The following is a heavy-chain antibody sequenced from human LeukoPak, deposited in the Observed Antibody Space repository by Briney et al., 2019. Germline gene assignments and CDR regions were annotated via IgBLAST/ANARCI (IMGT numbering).Heavy chain of an antibody. CDR1: GFTVSSNY. J-gene: IGHJ5*02. Sequence: PGGSLRLSCAASGFTVSSNYMSWVRQAPGKGLEWVPVIYSGGSTYYADSVKGRFTISRDNSKNTLYLQMNSLRAEDTAVYYCARVVTYYYGSGSSQGWFDPWGQGTLVTVSS. CDR2: IYSGGST. CDR3: ARVVTYYYGSGSSQGWFDP. V-gene: IGHV3-53*01. D-gene: IGHD3-10*01.